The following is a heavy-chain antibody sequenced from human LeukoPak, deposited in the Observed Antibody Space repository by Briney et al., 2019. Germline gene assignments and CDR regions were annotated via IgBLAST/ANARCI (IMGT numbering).Heavy chain of an antibody. CDR2: IYYSGST. V-gene: IGHV4-59*01. CDR3: ARVLAGERRRFDY. D-gene: IGHD2-15*01. J-gene: IGHJ4*02. CDR1: GGSISSYY. Sequence: SETLSLTCTVSGGSISSYYWSWIRQPPGKGLEWIGYIYYSGSTNYNPSPKSRVTISLDTSKNQFSLKLSSVTAADTAVYYCARVLAGERRRFDYWGQGTLVTVSS.